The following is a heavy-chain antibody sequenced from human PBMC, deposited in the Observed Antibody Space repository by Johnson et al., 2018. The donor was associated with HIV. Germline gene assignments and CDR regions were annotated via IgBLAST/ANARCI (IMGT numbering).Heavy chain of an antibody. CDR3: ARTSLEMATISAFDI. Sequence: EVQLVESGGGLVKPGGSLRLSCEASGFTFNKAWMSWVRQAPGKGLEWVGRIKREIDGGTRDYGAPVKGRFTISRDDSKNMVYLQMKSLRAEDTAVYYCARTSLEMATISAFDIWGQGTMVTVSS. J-gene: IGHJ3*02. D-gene: IGHD5-24*01. CDR2: IKREIDGGTR. CDR1: GFTFNKAW. V-gene: IGHV3-15*01.